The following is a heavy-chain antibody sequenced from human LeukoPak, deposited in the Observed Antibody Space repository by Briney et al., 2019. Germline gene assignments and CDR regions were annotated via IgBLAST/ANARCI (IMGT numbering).Heavy chain of an antibody. J-gene: IGHJ6*03. CDR2: INPNSGGT. CDR1: GYTFTGYY. CDR3: ARDGRQGSYYYYMDV. Sequence: ASVKVSCKASGYTFTGYYMHWVRQAPGQGLEWMGWINPNSGGTNYAQKFQGRVTMTRDTSISTAYMELSRLRSDDTALYYCARDGRQGSYYYYMDVWGKGTTVTVSS. D-gene: IGHD2-15*01. V-gene: IGHV1-2*02.